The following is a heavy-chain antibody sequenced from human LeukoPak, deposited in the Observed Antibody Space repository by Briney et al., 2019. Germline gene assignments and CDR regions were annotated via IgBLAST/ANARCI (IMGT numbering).Heavy chain of an antibody. CDR2: IYYSGST. J-gene: IGHJ4*02. CDR1: GGSISSYY. V-gene: IGHV4-59*12. D-gene: IGHD3-3*01. Sequence: PSETLSLTCTVSGGSISSYYWSWIRQPPGKGLEWIGYIYYSGSTNYNPSLKSRVTISVDTSRNQFSLKLSSVTAADTAVYYCASYDFWSGYYNPFDYWGQGTLVTVSS. CDR3: ASYDFWSGYYNPFDY.